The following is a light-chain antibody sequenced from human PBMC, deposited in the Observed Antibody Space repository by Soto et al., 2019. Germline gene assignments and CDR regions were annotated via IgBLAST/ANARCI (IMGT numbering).Light chain of an antibody. CDR3: SSYTNTSTLV. Sequence: QSALTQPASVSGSPGQSITISCTGTASDLGAYKYVSWYQQHPDKAPKLILYEVSRRPSGVSNRFSGSKSGNTVSLTISGLLAEDEADYSCSSYTNTSTLVFGTVTKLTVL. CDR2: EVS. CDR1: ASDLGAYKY. J-gene: IGLJ1*01. V-gene: IGLV2-14*03.